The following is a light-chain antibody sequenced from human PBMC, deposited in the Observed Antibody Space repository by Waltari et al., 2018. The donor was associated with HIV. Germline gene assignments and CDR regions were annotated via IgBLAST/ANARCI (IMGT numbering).Light chain of an antibody. J-gene: IGKJ1*01. Sequence: EIVLTQSPGPLSLSPGERATLSCRASQSVTISSLAWYQVKSGQAPRLLVYGASSRATGISDRFSGSGSGTDFTLTISRLDPEDFAVYYCLQYGTSPRTFGQGTKVEI. CDR2: GAS. V-gene: IGKV3-20*01. CDR3: LQYGTSPRT. CDR1: QSVTISS.